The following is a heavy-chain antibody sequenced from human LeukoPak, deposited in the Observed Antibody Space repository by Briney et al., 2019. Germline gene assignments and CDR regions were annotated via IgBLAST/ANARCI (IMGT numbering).Heavy chain of an antibody. Sequence: PSQTLSLTCTVSGVSISSDGYYWSWVRQPPGKGLEWIGEIYHSGSTNYNPSLKSRVTISVDKSKNQFSLKLSSVTAADTAVYYCARDGPTMVRGVGAFDIWGQGTMVTVSS. J-gene: IGHJ3*02. CDR3: ARDGPTMVRGVGAFDI. CDR1: GVSISSDGYY. CDR2: IYHSGST. D-gene: IGHD3-10*01. V-gene: IGHV4-30-2*01.